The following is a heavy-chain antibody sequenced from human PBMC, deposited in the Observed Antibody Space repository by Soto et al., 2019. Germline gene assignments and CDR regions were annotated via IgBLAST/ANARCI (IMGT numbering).Heavy chain of an antibody. D-gene: IGHD3-16*02. V-gene: IGHV3-64D*06. CDR2: TNSNGGST. J-gene: IGHJ4*02. CDR1: GFTFSSHA. CDR3: ACLSPDFDF. Sequence: PGGSLRLSCSASGFTFSSHAMHWVRQAPGKGLEYVSSTNSNGGSTYYADSVKGRFTISRDNSKNTLYLQMRSLRAEDTAVYYCACLSPDFDFWGQGTLVTVSS.